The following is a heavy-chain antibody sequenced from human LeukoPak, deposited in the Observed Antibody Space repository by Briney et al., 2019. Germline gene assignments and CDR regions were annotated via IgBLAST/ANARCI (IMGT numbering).Heavy chain of an antibody. CDR3: TKSGTAIVGTTAAYYFDY. J-gene: IGHJ4*02. D-gene: IGHD1-26*01. V-gene: IGHV3-49*04. Sequence: GGCLRLSCTASGFTFGDYAMSWVRQAPGKGLEWVGFIRSKAYGGTAEYAASVKGRFTISRDDSKSIAYLQMNSLKTEDTAVYYCTKSGTAIVGTTAAYYFDYWGQGTLVTVPS. CDR2: IRSKAYGGTA. CDR1: GFTFGDYA.